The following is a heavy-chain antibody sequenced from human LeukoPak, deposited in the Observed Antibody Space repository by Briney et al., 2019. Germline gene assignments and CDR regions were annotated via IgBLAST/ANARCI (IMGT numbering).Heavy chain of an antibody. CDR2: INTDGSYI. J-gene: IGHJ4*02. CDR3: TTFGIDWSLSY. D-gene: IGHD3-9*01. Sequence: PGGSLRLSCAAFGFIFSSWWMIWFRRLPGKGLVSVSHINTDGSYIRYADSVKGRFTISRDNAKNTLYLQMNSLRPEDTGVYYCTTFGIDWSLSYWGQGALVTVSS. V-gene: IGHV3-74*01. CDR1: GFIFSSWW.